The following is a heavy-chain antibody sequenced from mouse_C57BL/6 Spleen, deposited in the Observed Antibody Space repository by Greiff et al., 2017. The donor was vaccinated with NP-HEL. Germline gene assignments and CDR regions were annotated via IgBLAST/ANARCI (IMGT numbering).Heavy chain of an antibody. V-gene: IGHV1-42*01. CDR2: INPSTGGT. Sequence: VQLQQSGPELVKPGASVKISCKASGYSFTGYYMNWVKQSPEKSLEWIGEINPSTGGTTYNQKFKAKATLTVDKSSSTAYMQLKSLTSEDSAVYYCARSGGTHWYFDVWGTGTTVTVSS. CDR3: ARSGGTHWYFDV. J-gene: IGHJ1*03. CDR1: GYSFTGYY.